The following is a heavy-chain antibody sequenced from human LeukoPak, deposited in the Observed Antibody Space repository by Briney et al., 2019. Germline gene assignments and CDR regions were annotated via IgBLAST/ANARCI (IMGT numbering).Heavy chain of an antibody. D-gene: IGHD4-17*01. J-gene: IGHJ6*03. CDR1: GGSISSSSYY. CDR2: IYYSGST. V-gene: IGHV4-39*07. CDR3: ARSPIRVYYYYYMDV. Sequence: KPSETLSLTCTVSGGSISSSSYYWSWIRQPPGKGLEWIGSIYYSGSTYYNPSLKSRVTISVDTSKNQFSLKLSSVTAADTAVYYCARSPIRVYYYYYMDVWGKGTTVTVSS.